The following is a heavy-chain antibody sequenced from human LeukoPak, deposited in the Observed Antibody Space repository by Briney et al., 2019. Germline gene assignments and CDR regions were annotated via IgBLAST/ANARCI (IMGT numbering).Heavy chain of an antibody. CDR2: IYSGGST. CDR3: AREVPYGYYYDSSWYFDL. J-gene: IGHJ2*01. CDR1: GFTVSSNY. D-gene: IGHD3-22*01. Sequence: GGSLRLSCAASGFTVSSNYMSWVRQAPGKGLEWVSVIYSGGSTYYADSVKGRFTISRDNSKNTLYLQVNSLRAEDTAVYYCAREVPYGYYYDSSWYFDLWGRGTLVTVSS. V-gene: IGHV3-66*01.